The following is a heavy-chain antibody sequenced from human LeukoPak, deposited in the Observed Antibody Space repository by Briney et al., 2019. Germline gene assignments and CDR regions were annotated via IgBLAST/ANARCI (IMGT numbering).Heavy chain of an antibody. V-gene: IGHV1-46*01. Sequence: ASVKVSCKASGYTFTSYYMHWVRQAPGQGLEWMGIINPSGGSTSYAQKFQGRVTMTTDTSTSTAYMELRSLRSDDTAIYYCATLTNARFGSVKWGQGTLVSVSS. CDR2: INPSGGST. CDR1: GYTFTSYY. J-gene: IGHJ4*02. D-gene: IGHD3-10*01. CDR3: ATLTNARFGSVK.